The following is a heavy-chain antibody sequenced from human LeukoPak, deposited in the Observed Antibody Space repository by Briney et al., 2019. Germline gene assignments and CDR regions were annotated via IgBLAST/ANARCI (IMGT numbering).Heavy chain of an antibody. CDR2: IYTSGST. Sequence: PSQTLSLTCTVSGGSIISGSYYWSWIRQPAGKGLEWIGRIYTSGSTNYNPSLKSRVTISVDTSKNQFSLKLSSVTAADTAVYYCARDQELLWFGELLSDNWFDPWGQGTLVTVSS. V-gene: IGHV4-61*02. D-gene: IGHD3-10*01. CDR3: ARDQELLWFGELLSDNWFDP. CDR1: GGSIISGSYY. J-gene: IGHJ5*02.